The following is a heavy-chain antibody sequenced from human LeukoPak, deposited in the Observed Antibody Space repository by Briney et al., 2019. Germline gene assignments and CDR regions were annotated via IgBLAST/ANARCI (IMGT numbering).Heavy chain of an antibody. CDR3: ARVEQQLVGNWFDP. CDR2: IYYSGST. J-gene: IGHJ5*02. D-gene: IGHD6-13*01. CDR1: GGSISSYY. V-gene: IGHV4-59*01. Sequence: PSETLSLTCTVSGGSISSYYWSWIRQPPGKGLEWIGYIYYSGSTNYNPSLKSRVTISVDTSKNQVSLKLSSVTAADTAVYYCARVEQQLVGNWFDPWGQGTLVTVSS.